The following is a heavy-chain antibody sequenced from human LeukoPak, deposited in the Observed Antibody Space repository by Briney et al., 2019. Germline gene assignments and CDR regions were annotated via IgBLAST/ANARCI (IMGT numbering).Heavy chain of an antibody. J-gene: IGHJ4*02. CDR1: GFTFSNYW. CDR2: IQRDGSEK. V-gene: IGHV3-7*01. Sequence: GGSLRLSCAASGFTFSNYWMNWVRQAPGKGLEWVASIQRDGSEKYYVESVKGRFTISRDNAKNSLYLQMNSLIAEATAVYYCASQGYSSDKWGQGTLVTVSS. CDR3: ASQGYSSDK. D-gene: IGHD6-13*01.